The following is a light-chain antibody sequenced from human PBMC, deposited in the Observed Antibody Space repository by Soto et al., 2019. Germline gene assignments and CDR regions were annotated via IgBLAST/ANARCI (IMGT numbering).Light chain of an antibody. J-gene: IGKJ4*01. CDR2: KAS. V-gene: IGKV1-5*03. CDR1: QSISIW. Sequence: DIQMTQSPSTLSASVGDRVTISCRASQSISIWLAWYQQKPGKAPKLLIYKASSLESGVPSRFSGSGSGTEFTLTISSLQPDDFATYYCQQYNSSPLTFGGGTKVEIK. CDR3: QQYNSSPLT.